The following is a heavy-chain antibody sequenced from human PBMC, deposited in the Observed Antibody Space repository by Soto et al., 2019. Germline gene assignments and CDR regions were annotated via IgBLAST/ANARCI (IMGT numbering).Heavy chain of an antibody. CDR2: INPSGGST. Sequence: QVQLVQSGAEVKKPGASVKVSCKASGYTFTSYYLHWVLQAPGQGLEWMGIINPSGGSTSYAQKFQGRVTMTRDTSTITVYMELSSLRSEDTAVYYCARVFRGSYRYWGQGTLVTVSA. J-gene: IGHJ4*02. CDR3: ARVFRGSYRY. D-gene: IGHD1-26*01. CDR1: GYTFTSYY. V-gene: IGHV1-46*01.